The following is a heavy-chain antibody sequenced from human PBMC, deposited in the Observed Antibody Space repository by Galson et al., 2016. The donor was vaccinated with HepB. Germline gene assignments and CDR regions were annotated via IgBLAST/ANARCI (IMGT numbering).Heavy chain of an antibody. D-gene: IGHD3-16*02. J-gene: IGHJ4*02. CDR3: ARTLYDYVWGSYRYPQDY. Sequence: SLRLSCAASGFTFSSYAMHWVRQAPGKGLEWVAVISYDGSNKYYADSVKGRFTISRDNSKNTLYLQMNSLRTEDTVVYCCARTLYDYVWGSYRYPQDYWGQGTLVTVSS. V-gene: IGHV3-30-3*01. CDR1: GFTFSSYA. CDR2: ISYDGSNK.